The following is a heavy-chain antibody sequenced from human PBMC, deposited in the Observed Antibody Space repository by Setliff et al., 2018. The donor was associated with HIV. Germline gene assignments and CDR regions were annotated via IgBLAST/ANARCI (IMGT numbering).Heavy chain of an antibody. CDR1: GDSISSGGYY. J-gene: IGHJ4*02. CDR3: ASGRGAKGGYDYFGS. V-gene: IGHV4-31*03. Sequence: PSETLSLTCTVSGDSISSGGYYWSWIRQLPGKGLEWIGYISYSGATYYNPSLKDRVTISLDTSKSQSSLKLTSVTAADTALYYCASGRGAKGGYDYFGSWGQGTLVTVS. CDR2: ISYSGAT. D-gene: IGHD5-12*01.